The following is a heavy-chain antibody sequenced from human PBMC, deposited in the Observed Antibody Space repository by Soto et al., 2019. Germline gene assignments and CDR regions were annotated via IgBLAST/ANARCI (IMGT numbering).Heavy chain of an antibody. CDR2: ISAYNGNT. Sequence: KDSCKASGYTFTSHGTTGVRRAPGQGLEWMGWISAYNGNTNYTQKLQGRLTMTTDTSTSTAYMELRSLRSDDTAVYYCARDLGGYNSIAAYWGQGALVTVSS. J-gene: IGHJ4*02. D-gene: IGHD5-12*01. CDR1: GYTFTSHG. V-gene: IGHV1-18*01. CDR3: ARDLGGYNSIAAY.